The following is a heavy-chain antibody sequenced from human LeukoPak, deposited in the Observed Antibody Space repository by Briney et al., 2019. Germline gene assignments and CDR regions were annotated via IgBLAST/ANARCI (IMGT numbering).Heavy chain of an antibody. CDR3: ARSYYDSSGYYYSFDY. Sequence: ASVKVSCKASGYTFTSYGISWVRQAPEQGLEWMGWISAYNGNTNYAQKLQGRVTMTTDTSTSTAYMELRSLRSDDTAVYYCARSYYDSSGYYYSFDYWGQGTLVTVSS. CDR1: GYTFTSYG. J-gene: IGHJ4*02. V-gene: IGHV1-18*01. D-gene: IGHD3-22*01. CDR2: ISAYNGNT.